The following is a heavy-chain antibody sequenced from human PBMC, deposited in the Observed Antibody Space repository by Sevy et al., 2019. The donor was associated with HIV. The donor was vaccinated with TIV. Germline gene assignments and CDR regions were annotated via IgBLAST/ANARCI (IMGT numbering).Heavy chain of an antibody. CDR2: IYYSGTT. J-gene: IGHJ5*02. D-gene: IGHD2-2*01. CDR1: GGSISSGDYY. V-gene: IGHV4-30-4*01. CDR3: GRYWISTSPHNWFDP. Sequence: SETLSLTCTVSGGSISSGDYYWTWIRQSPGKGLEWIGYIYYSGTTYYNPSLKSRVTISVDTSKNQFSLRLGSVTAAGTAGYFWGRYWISTSPHNWFDPWGQGTLVTVSS.